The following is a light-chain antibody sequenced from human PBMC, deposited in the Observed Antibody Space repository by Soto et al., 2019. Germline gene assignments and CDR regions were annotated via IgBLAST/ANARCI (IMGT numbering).Light chain of an antibody. J-gene: IGKJ1*01. CDR3: QHSYNAPVP. V-gene: IGKV1-5*03. CDR2: EAS. CDR1: QTIINW. Sequence: DIQMTQSPSTLSGSVGDRVSITCRSSQTIINWLAWYQQKPGKAPKLLIYEASNLKSGVPSRFSGSGSGTDFTLTITSLQREDSATYYCQHSYNAPVPFGEGTKVDIK.